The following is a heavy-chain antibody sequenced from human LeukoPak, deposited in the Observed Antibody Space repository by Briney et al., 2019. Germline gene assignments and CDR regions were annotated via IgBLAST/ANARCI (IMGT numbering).Heavy chain of an antibody. CDR1: GYTFTSYG. Sequence: GASVKVSCKASGYTFTSYGISWVRQAPGQGLEWMGWISAYNGNANYAQKLQGRVTMTTDTSTSTAYMELRSLRSDDTAVYYCARGVAAAGTDTLGAFDIWGQGTMVTVSS. CDR3: ARGVAAAGTDTLGAFDI. V-gene: IGHV1-18*01. D-gene: IGHD6-13*01. CDR2: ISAYNGNA. J-gene: IGHJ3*02.